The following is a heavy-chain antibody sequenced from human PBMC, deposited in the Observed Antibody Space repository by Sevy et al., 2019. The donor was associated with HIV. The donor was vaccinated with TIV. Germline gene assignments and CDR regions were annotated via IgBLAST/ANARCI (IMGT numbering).Heavy chain of an antibody. CDR3: ARTYDFWSGYYGYYFDY. CDR1: GFTFSSYW. D-gene: IGHD3-3*01. CDR2: IKQDGSEK. Sequence: GGSLRLSCAASGFTFSSYWMSWVRQAPGKGLEWVANIKQDGSEKYYVDSVKGGLTISRDNAKNSLYLQMNSLRAEDTAWYYCARTYDFWSGYYGYYFDYWGQGTLATVSS. V-gene: IGHV3-7*03. J-gene: IGHJ4*02.